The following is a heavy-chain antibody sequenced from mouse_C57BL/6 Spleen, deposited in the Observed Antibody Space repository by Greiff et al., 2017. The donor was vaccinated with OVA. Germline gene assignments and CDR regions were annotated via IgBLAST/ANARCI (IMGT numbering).Heavy chain of an antibody. Sequence: QVQLQQSGAELVKPGASVKISCKASGYAFSSYWMNWVKQRPGKGLEWIGQIYPGDGDTNYNGKFKGKATLTADKSSSTAYMQLSSLTSEDSAVYFCARPDFYSNFFDYWGQGTTLTVSS. CDR1: GYAFSSYW. J-gene: IGHJ2*01. CDR2: IYPGDGDT. D-gene: IGHD2-5*01. CDR3: ARPDFYSNFFDY. V-gene: IGHV1-80*01.